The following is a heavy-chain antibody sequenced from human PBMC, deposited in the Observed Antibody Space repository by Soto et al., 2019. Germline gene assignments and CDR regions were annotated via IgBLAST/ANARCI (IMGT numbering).Heavy chain of an antibody. D-gene: IGHD6-25*01. Sequence: QVQLVQSGAEVRKPGASVKVSCKASGFPFTCLDINWVRQAPGQGLEWVGYMTPSGYIGFAQKFRGRVSMTRDASTSTVSMELSSLRSDDTAVYYCARYQEAAAFNDWGQGTLVTVSS. CDR1: GFPFTCLD. CDR3: ARYQEAAAFND. J-gene: IGHJ4*02. CDR2: MTPSGYI. V-gene: IGHV1-8*01.